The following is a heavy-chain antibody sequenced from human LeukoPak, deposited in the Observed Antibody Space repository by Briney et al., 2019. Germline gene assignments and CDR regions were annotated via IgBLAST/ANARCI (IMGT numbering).Heavy chain of an antibody. Sequence: VASVKVSCKASGYTFTSYGISWVRQAPGQGLEWMGWISAYNGNTNYAQKLQGRVTMTTDTSTSTAYMELRSLRSDDTAVYYCARDVAVAGTRSIAEYFQHWGQGTLVTVSS. CDR2: ISAYNGNT. CDR1: GYTFTSYG. D-gene: IGHD6-19*01. V-gene: IGHV1-18*01. CDR3: ARDVAVAGTRSIAEYFQH. J-gene: IGHJ1*01.